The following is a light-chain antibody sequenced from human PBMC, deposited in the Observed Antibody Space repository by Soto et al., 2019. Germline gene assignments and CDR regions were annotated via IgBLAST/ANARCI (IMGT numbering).Light chain of an antibody. CDR2: EVT. CDR1: SSDVGGYNF. CDR3: SSYAGGIKWV. J-gene: IGLJ3*02. V-gene: IGLV2-8*01. Sequence: QSALTQPPSASGSPGQSVTISRTGTSSDVGGYNFVSWYQQHPGKAPKFMIYEVTKRPSGVPDRFSGSKSGNTASLTVSGLQAEDEADYYCSSYAGGIKWVFGGGTQLTVL.